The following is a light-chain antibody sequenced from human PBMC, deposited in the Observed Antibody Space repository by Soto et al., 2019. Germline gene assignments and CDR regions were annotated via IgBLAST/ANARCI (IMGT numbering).Light chain of an antibody. CDR3: QQCNNYVT. Sequence: DIQMTQSPSTLSASVGDRVTITCRASQSISSWLAWYQQKPGKAPKLLIYKASSLESGVPSRFSGSGSGTEFTLTISSLQPDDFATYYCQQCNNYVTFGQGTKGEIK. J-gene: IGKJ1*01. CDR2: KAS. CDR1: QSISSW. V-gene: IGKV1-5*03.